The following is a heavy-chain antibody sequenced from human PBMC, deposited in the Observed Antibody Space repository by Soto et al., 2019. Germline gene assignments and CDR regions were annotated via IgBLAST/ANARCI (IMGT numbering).Heavy chain of an antibody. CDR3: ARDFAYYYDSSGYPDAFDI. CDR1: GGSFSGYI. J-gene: IGHJ3*02. V-gene: IGHV4-34*01. CDR2: INHSGSA. D-gene: IGHD3-22*01. Sequence: SETLSLTCDVYGGSFSGYIWTWIRQTPGKGLQWIGQINHSGSANYNPSLKSRVTISVHTSNSQFSLELSSVTAADTAVYYCARDFAYYYDSSGYPDAFDIWGQGTMVTVSS.